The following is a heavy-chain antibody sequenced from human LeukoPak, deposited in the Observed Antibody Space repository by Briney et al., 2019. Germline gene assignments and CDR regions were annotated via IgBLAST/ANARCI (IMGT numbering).Heavy chain of an antibody. D-gene: IGHD3-9*01. CDR3: ARDRAGGVLRYFDSYYYYYYYMDV. V-gene: IGHV4-38-2*02. J-gene: IGHJ6*03. Sequence: SETLSLTCTVSGYPISSGYYWGWIRQPPGKGLEWIGSIYHSGSTYYNPSLKSRVTISVDTSKNQFSLKLSSVTAADTAVYYCARDRAGGVLRYFDSYYYYYYYMDVWGKGTTVTVSS. CDR2: IYHSGST. CDR1: GYPISSGYY.